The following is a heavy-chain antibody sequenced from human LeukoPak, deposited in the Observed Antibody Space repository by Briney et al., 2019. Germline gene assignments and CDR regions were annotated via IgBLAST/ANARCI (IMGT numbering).Heavy chain of an antibody. CDR2: INHSGST. V-gene: IGHV4-34*01. CDR3: ASYDSSGYYSKPFDY. D-gene: IGHD3-22*01. J-gene: IGHJ4*02. CDR1: GGSFGGYY. Sequence: SETLSLTCAVYGGSFGGYYWSWIRQPPGKGLEWIGEINHSGSTNYNPSLKSRVTISVDTSKNQFSLKLSSVTAADTAVYYCASYDSSGYYSKPFDYWGQGTLVTVSS.